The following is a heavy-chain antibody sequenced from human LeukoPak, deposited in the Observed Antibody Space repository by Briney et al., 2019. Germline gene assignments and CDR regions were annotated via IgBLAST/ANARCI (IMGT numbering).Heavy chain of an antibody. Sequence: GRSLRLSCAASGFIFGNYAMHWVRQAPGKGLEWVAVISYDGSNKYYADSVKGRFTISRDNSKNTLYLQMNSLRAEDTAVYYCARLGDIAVAGTSGYWGQGTLVTVSS. V-gene: IGHV3-30*04. CDR3: ARLGDIAVAGTSGY. J-gene: IGHJ4*02. CDR1: GFIFGNYA. D-gene: IGHD6-19*01. CDR2: ISYDGSNK.